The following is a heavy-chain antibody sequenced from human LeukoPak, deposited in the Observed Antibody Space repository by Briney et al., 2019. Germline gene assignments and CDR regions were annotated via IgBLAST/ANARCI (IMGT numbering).Heavy chain of an antibody. CDR1: GGSFSGYY. D-gene: IGHD3-10*01. Sequence: PSETLSLTCAVYGGSFSGYYWSWIRQPPGKGLEWIGEINHSGSTNYNPSLKSRVTISVDTSKNQFSLKLSSVTVADTAVYYCARALGYYYGSGVDYWGQGTLVTVSS. CDR2: INHSGST. V-gene: IGHV4-34*01. CDR3: ARALGYYYGSGVDY. J-gene: IGHJ4*02.